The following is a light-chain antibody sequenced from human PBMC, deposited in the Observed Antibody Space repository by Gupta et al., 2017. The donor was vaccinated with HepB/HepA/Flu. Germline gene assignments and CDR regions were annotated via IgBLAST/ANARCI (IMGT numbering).Light chain of an antibody. CDR1: SPNIGTNT. CDR3: AAWDDSLNGPHVV. CDR2: SNN. Sequence: QFVLTRPPSQPGIPGQRVTISCSGSSPNIGTNTVNWYQQLPETAPKLLIYSNNQRPSGVPDRFSGSKSGTSASLAISGLQAEDEADYYCAAWDDSLNGPHVVFGGGTKLTVL. J-gene: IGLJ2*01. V-gene: IGLV1-44*01.